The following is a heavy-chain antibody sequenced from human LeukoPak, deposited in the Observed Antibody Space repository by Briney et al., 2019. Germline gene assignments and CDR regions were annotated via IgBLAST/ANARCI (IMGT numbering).Heavy chain of an antibody. Sequence: SETLSLTCTVSGGSITSSSYYWGWIRQPPGKGPEWIGSIYYTGSTNYNPSLKSRVTISLDTSKNQFSLKLTSVTAADTAIYYCASVRGYSSGWYASGFDPWGQGTLVTVSS. CDR3: ASVRGYSSGWYASGFDP. CDR2: IYYTGST. J-gene: IGHJ5*02. V-gene: IGHV4-39*07. CDR1: GGSITSSSYY. D-gene: IGHD6-19*01.